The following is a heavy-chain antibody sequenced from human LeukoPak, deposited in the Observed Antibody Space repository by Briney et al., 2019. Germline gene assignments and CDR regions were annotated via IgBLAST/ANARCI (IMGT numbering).Heavy chain of an antibody. V-gene: IGHV4-59*01. CDR3: ARASTYCYFDY. J-gene: IGHJ4*02. CDR1: GGSISSYY. CDR2: IYYSGST. D-gene: IGHD2-15*01. Sequence: SETLSLTCTVSGGSISSYYWSWIRQPPGKGLEWIGYIYYSGSTNYNPSLKSRVTISVDTPKNQFSLKLSSVTAADTAVYYCARASTYCYFDYWGQGALVTVSS.